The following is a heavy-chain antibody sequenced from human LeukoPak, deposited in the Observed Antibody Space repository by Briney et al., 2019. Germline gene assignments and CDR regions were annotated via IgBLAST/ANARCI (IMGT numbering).Heavy chain of an antibody. V-gene: IGHV7-4-1*02. J-gene: IGHJ6*02. CDR3: ARGPRGKYYYYGMDV. CDR2: INTNTGNP. CDR1: GYTFTSYA. D-gene: IGHD3-16*01. Sequence: ASVKVSCKASGYTFTSYAMNWVRQAPGQGLEWMGWINTNTGNPTYAQGFTGRFVFSLDTSVSTAYLQISSPKAEDTAVYYCARGPRGKYYYYGMDVWGQGTTVTVSS.